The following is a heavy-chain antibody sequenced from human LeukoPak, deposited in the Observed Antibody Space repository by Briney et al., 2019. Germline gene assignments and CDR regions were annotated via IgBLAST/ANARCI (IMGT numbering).Heavy chain of an antibody. J-gene: IGHJ4*02. D-gene: IGHD1-14*01. CDR2: IKGDGSDK. Sequence: GGSLRLSCAASGFTFSNDWMSWVRQAPGKGLERMASIKGDGSDKYYVDSVKGRFTISRDNAKNSMYLQMNGLRAEDTAVYYCARDPETKRGRDGLDYWGPGTLVIVSS. CDR3: ARDPETKRGRDGLDY. V-gene: IGHV3-7*01. CDR1: GFTFSNDW.